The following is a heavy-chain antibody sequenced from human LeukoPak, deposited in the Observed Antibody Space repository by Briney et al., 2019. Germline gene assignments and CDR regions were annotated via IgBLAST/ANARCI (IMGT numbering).Heavy chain of an antibody. CDR2: IWYDGSNK. J-gene: IGHJ6*02. D-gene: IGHD2-21*02. CDR3: ARGYCGGDCPEAYGMDV. Sequence: GGSLRLSCAASGFTFSSYGMHWVRQAPGKGLEWVAVIWYDGSNKYYADSVKGRFTISRDNSKNTLYLQVNSLRAEDTAMYYCARGYCGGDCPEAYGMDVWGQGTTVTVSS. V-gene: IGHV3-33*01. CDR1: GFTFSSYG.